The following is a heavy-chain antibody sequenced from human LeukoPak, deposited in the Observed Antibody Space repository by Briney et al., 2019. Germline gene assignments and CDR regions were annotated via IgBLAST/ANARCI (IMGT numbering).Heavy chain of an antibody. CDR3: AKDSGGAATPLDAFDI. J-gene: IGHJ3*02. CDR2: ISYDGSNK. V-gene: IGHV3-30*18. CDR1: GFTFSSYG. Sequence: GGSLRLSCAASGFTFSSYGMHWVRQAPGKGLEWVAVISYDGSNKHYADSVKGRFTISRDNSKNTLYLQMNSLRAEDTAVYYCAKDSGGAATPLDAFDIWGQGTMVTVSS. D-gene: IGHD2-15*01.